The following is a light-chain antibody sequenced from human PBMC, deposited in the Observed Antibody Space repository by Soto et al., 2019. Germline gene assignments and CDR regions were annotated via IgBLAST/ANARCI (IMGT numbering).Light chain of an antibody. CDR3: VLYKNDTTWV. CDR2: NTN. J-gene: IGLJ3*02. CDR1: SGSVSTNYY. V-gene: IGLV8-61*01. Sequence: QTVVTQEPSFSVSPGGTVTLTCGLNSGSVSTNYYPAWYQQTPGQAPRAHIYNTNTRSSGVPDRFSGSILGNKAALTISGAQADDETDYYCVLYKNDTTWVFGGGTKLTVL.